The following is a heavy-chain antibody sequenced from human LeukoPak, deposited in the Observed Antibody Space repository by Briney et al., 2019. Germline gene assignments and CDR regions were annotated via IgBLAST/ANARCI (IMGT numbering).Heavy chain of an antibody. J-gene: IGHJ4*02. Sequence: GGSLRLSCVASGFTFSNYWMSWVRQAPGKGLEWVANIKRDGRDKNSVDSVKGRFTISRDNAKNSPYLQMNSLRAEDTAVYYCARSLAVGATKVGCFDYWGQGTLVTVSS. V-gene: IGHV3-7*01. CDR2: IKRDGRDK. CDR1: GFTFSNYW. D-gene: IGHD1-26*01. CDR3: ARSLAVGATKVGCFDY.